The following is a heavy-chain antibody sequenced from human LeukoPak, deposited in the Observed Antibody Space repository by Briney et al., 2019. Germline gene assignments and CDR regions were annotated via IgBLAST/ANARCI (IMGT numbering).Heavy chain of an antibody. Sequence: GGSLRLSCAASGFTFSRYWMTWVRPAPGKGLVWVSRISSDGSSTSYADSVKGRFTISRDNAKNTLYLQMNSPRAEDTAVYYCARDYYGSVDYWGEGALVTVSP. CDR1: GFTFSRYW. J-gene: IGHJ4*02. CDR2: ISSDGSST. D-gene: IGHD3-10*01. V-gene: IGHV3-74*01. CDR3: ARDYYGSVDY.